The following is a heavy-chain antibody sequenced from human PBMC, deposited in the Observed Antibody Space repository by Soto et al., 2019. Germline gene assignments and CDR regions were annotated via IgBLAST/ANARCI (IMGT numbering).Heavy chain of an antibody. J-gene: IGHJ5*02. CDR3: ARVKGLGRLEPTGWFDP. CDR2: ISAYNGNT. V-gene: IGHV1-18*01. D-gene: IGHD1-1*01. CDR1: GYTFTSYG. Sequence: ASVKVSCKASGYTFTSYGISWVRQAPGQGLEWMGWISAYNGNTNYAQKLQGRVTMTTDTSTSTAYMELRSLRSDDTAVYYCARVKGLGRLEPTGWFDPWGQGTLVTVSS.